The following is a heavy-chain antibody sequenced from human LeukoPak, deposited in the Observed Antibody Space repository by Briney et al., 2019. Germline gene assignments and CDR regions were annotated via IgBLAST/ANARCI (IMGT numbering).Heavy chain of an antibody. V-gene: IGHV4-34*01. CDR1: GGSFSGYY. CDR3: AGIYGSGSYSDY. CDR2: INHSGST. J-gene: IGHJ4*02. D-gene: IGHD3-10*01. Sequence: SETLSLTCAVYGGSFSGYYWSWIRQPPGKGLEWIGEINHSGSTNYNPSLKSRVTISVDTSKNQFSLKLSPVTAADTAVYYCAGIYGSGSYSDYWGQGTLVTVSS.